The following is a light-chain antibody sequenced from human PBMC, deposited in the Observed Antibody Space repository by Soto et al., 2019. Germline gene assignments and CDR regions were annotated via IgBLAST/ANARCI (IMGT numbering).Light chain of an antibody. CDR3: QHSYRTTST. J-gene: IGKJ5*01. CDR1: QSISTY. Sequence: DIQLTQSPSPLSASVGDRVAITCLASQSISTYLNWYQQKPGKAPKVLIYAESNLQSGVPPRFSGSGAGTDFTLTISSLQPEAVATYCCQHSYRTTSTFGQGTRMEIK. V-gene: IGKV1-39*01. CDR2: AES.